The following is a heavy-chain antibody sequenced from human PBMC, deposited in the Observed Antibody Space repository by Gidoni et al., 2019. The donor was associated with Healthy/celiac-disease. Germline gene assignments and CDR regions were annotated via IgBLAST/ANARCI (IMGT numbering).Heavy chain of an antibody. V-gene: IGHV3-33*01. CDR3: ASGDYRNEYLTN. CDR2: IWYDGSNK. Sequence: QVQLVESGGGVVQPGRSLRLSCAASGFTFSSYGMHWVRQAPGKGLEWVAVIWYDGSNKYYADSVKGRFTISRDNSKNTLYLQMNSLRAEDTAVYYCASGDYRNEYLTNWGQGTLVTVSS. D-gene: IGHD4-4*01. J-gene: IGHJ4*02. CDR1: GFTFSSYG.